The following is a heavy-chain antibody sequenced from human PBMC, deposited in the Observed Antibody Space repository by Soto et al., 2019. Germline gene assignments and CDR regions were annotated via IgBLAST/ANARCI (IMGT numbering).Heavy chain of an antibody. CDR2: ISGSGGST. D-gene: IGHD1-1*01. CDR3: AKDIGIRYRPFWFDP. V-gene: IGHV3-23*01. CDR1: GFTFSSYA. J-gene: IGHJ5*02. Sequence: GGSLRLSCAASGFTFSSYAMSWVRQAPGKGLEWVSAISGSGGSTYYADSVKGRFTISRDNSKNTLYLQMNSLRAEDTAVYYCAKDIGIRYRPFWFDPWGQGTLVTVSS.